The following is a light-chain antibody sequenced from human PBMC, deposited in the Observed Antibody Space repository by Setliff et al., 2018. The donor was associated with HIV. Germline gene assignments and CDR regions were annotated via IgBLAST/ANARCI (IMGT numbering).Light chain of an antibody. CDR3: GTWDTSLSAGWV. J-gene: IGLJ1*01. CDR2: DNN. V-gene: IGLV1-51*01. Sequence: QSVLTQPPSVSAAPGQKVTISCSGSSSNLGNNYVSWYQHLPGTAPKLLIYDNNKRPSGIPDRFSGSKSGTSATLGITGLQTGDEADYYCGTWDTSLSAGWVFGTGTKVTVL. CDR1: SSNLGNNY.